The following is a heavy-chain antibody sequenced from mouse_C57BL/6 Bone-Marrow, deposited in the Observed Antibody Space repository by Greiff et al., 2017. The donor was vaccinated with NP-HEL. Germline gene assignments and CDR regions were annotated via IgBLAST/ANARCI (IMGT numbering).Heavy chain of an antibody. CDR3: ARKDYSNSFAY. D-gene: IGHD2-5*01. CDR2: IWRGGST. V-gene: IGHV2-2*01. CDR1: GFSFTSYG. Sequence: QVQLQQSGPGLVQPSQCLSITCTVSGFSFTSYGVHWVRQSPGKGLEWMGVIWRGGSTDNNAAFISRLSISKDNSKSHFFFKMNSLQAYDTAIYYCARKDYSNSFAYWGQGTLVTVSA. J-gene: IGHJ3*01.